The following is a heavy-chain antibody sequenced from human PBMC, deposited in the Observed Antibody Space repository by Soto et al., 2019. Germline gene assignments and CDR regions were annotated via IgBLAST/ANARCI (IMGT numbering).Heavy chain of an antibody. CDR3: ACLAWFGDPVPPFDC. J-gene: IGHJ4*02. V-gene: IGHV3-48*04. Sequence: GGSLRLSCAASGFTFSSYSMNWVRQAPGKGLEWVSYISSSSSTIYYADSVKDRFSISRDNSKNMVYLQMNSLRAEDTAVYYCACLAWFGDPVPPFDCWGQGTVVTVSS. CDR2: ISSSSSTI. D-gene: IGHD3-10*01. CDR1: GFTFSSYS.